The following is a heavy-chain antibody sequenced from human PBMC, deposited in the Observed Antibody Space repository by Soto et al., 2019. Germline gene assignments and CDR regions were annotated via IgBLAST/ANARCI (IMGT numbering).Heavy chain of an antibody. J-gene: IGHJ6*02. CDR2: FYYSENT. CDR3: AKLAGYCSGNSCHGDYAMDV. V-gene: IGHV4-39*01. Sequence: SETLSLTCSVSGGSISRKSYSWGWIRQPPGKGLEWIGTFYYSENTYYNPSLKSRVTISVDTSKNQFSLKLSSVTAADTAVYYCAKLAGYCSGNSCHGDYAMDVWGQGTTVTVS. CDR1: GGSISRKSYS. D-gene: IGHD2-2*01.